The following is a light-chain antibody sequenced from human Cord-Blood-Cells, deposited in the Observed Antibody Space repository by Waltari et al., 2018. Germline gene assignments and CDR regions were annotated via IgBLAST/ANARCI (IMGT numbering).Light chain of an antibody. CDR3: MIWHSSAYV. J-gene: IGLJ1*01. CDR1: SGINVGTYR. CDR2: YKSDSDK. V-gene: IGLV5-45*03. Sequence: QAVLTQPSSLSASPGASASLTCTLRSGINVGTYRIYWYQQKPGSPPQYLLRYKSDSDKQQGSGVPSRFSGSKDASANAGILLISGLQSEVEADYYCMIWHSSAYVFGTGTKVTVL.